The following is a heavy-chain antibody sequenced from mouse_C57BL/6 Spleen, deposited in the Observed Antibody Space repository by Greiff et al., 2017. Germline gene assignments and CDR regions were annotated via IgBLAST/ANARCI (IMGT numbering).Heavy chain of an antibody. J-gene: IGHJ2*01. CDR3: ASFYDGYY. Sequence: EVQVVESGPGLVKPSQSLSLTCSVTGYSITSGYYWNWLRQFPGNKLEWMGYISYDGSNNYNPSLKNRISITRDTSKNQFFLKLNSVTTEDTATYYCASFYDGYYWGQGTTLTVSS. V-gene: IGHV3-6*01. CDR1: GYSITSGYY. CDR2: ISYDGSN. D-gene: IGHD2-3*01.